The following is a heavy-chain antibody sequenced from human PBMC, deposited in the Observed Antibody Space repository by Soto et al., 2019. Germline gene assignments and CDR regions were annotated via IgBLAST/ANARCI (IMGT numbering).Heavy chain of an antibody. CDR2: IYYDGRS. CDR3: AKMLNY. D-gene: IGHD2-8*01. CDR1: GDSISNGGYY. V-gene: IGHV4-31*03. J-gene: IGHJ4*02. Sequence: QVQLQESGPGLVKPSQTLSLTCTVSGDSISNGGYYWSWIRLHPGKGLEWIGYIYYDGRSYYNPSLKSRITMSVDTSKNQISLNLSSVTAADTAIYYCAKMLNYWGQGALVTVSS.